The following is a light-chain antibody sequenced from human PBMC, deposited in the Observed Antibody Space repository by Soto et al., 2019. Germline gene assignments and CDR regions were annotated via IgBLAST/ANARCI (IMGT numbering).Light chain of an antibody. CDR1: SSDVGGYNY. Sequence: QSVLTQPPSASGSPGQSVTISCTGTSSDVGGYNYVSWYQQHPGKAPKLMIYEVSKRPSGVPDRFSGSKSGNTASLTVSGPQAGGGADFYCSSIAGSKNHVVFGGGTKPTVL. CDR2: EVS. CDR3: SSIAGSKNHVV. V-gene: IGLV2-8*01. J-gene: IGLJ2*01.